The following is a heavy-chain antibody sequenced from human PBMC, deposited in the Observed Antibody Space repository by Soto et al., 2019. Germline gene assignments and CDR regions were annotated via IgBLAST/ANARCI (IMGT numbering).Heavy chain of an antibody. V-gene: IGHV4-59*01. Sequence: TLSLTCTISGGSISVYYWSWIRQSPGQGLEWIGYIYDSGSPYYNPSLKTRVTISADTSKNQISLKLTSATAADTAVYFCARGVGSSPPRYWGRGTLVTVSS. CDR2: IYDSGSP. J-gene: IGHJ4*02. D-gene: IGHD3-9*01. CDR1: GGSISVYY. CDR3: ARGVGSSPPRY.